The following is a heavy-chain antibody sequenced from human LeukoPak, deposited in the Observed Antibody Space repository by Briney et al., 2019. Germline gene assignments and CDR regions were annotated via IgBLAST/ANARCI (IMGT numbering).Heavy chain of an antibody. V-gene: IGHV3-21*01. D-gene: IGHD4-23*01. CDR3: ARALIDGNTPFDY. CDR1: GFTFSSYS. CDR2: ISSSSSYI. Sequence: GGSLRLSXAASGFTFSSYSMNWVCQSPGKGLEWVSSISSSSSYIYYADSVKGRFTISRDNAKNSLYLQMNSLRAEDTAVYYCARALIDGNTPFDYWGQGTLVTVSS. J-gene: IGHJ4*02.